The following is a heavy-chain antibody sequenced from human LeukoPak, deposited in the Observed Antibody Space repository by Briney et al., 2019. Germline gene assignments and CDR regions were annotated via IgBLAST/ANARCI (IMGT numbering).Heavy chain of an antibody. CDR3: AREVGQLWLDY. J-gene: IGHJ4*02. Sequence: GGSLRLSCTASGFTFSSYEMNWVRQAPGKGLEWVSYISSSGGTIYYADSVQGRFTISRDNAKNSLYLQMNSLRAEDTAVYYCAREVGQLWLDYWGQGTLVTVSS. CDR1: GFTFSSYE. CDR2: ISSSGGTI. V-gene: IGHV3-48*03. D-gene: IGHD5-18*01.